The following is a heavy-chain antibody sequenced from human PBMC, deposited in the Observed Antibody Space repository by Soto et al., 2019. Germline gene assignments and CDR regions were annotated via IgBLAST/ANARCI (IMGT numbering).Heavy chain of an antibody. D-gene: IGHD6-13*01. CDR3: ARGGGAAAGTSRNWFDP. Sequence: QVQLQQWGAGLLKPSETLSLTCAVYGGSFSGYHWSWIRQPPGKGLEWIGEINHSGSTNYNPSLKSRVTILVDTTKNQCSLKLSSVTAADTAVYYCARGGGAAAGTSRNWFDPWGQGTLVTVSS. J-gene: IGHJ5*02. CDR1: GGSFSGYH. CDR2: INHSGST. V-gene: IGHV4-34*01.